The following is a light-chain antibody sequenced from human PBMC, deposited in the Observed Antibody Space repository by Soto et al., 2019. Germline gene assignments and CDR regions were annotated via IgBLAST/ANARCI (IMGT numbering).Light chain of an antibody. Sequence: EIVLTQSPGTLSLSPGERATLSCRASQSVSNNYLAWYQQKPGQAPRLLIYGASNRATGIPDRFSGSGSGTDFTLTISRLEPEDSAVYYCHQYKNWPWTFGQGTKVEI. CDR3: HQYKNWPWT. CDR1: QSVSNNY. CDR2: GAS. J-gene: IGKJ1*01. V-gene: IGKV3-20*01.